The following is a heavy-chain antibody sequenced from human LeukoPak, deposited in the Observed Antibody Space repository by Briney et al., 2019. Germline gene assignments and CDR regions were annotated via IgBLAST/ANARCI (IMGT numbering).Heavy chain of an antibody. Sequence: PSETLSLTCTVSGGSIISSTYYWGWVRQSPGKGLEWIGNIYYSWTTYYNPSLKSRVTISEDTSRNRFSLMLSSVTAADTAIYYCARQVSDYYYHYMDVWGEGTTVIVSS. V-gene: IGHV4-39*01. CDR3: ARQVSDYYYHYMDV. J-gene: IGHJ6*03. CDR2: IYYSWTT. CDR1: GGSIISSTYY.